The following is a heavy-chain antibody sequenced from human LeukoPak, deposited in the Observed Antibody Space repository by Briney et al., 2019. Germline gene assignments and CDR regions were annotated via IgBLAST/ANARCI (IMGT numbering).Heavy chain of an antibody. CDR3: ARGASRDSSSGEG. D-gene: IGHD6-13*01. CDR1: GYTFTGYY. CDR2: INPNSGGT. Sequence: ASVTVSCKASGYTFTGYYMHWVRQAPGQGLEWMGWINPNSGGTNYAQKFQGRVTMTRDTSISTAYMELSRLRSDDTAVYYCARGASRDSSSGEGWGQGTLVTVSS. V-gene: IGHV1-2*02. J-gene: IGHJ4*02.